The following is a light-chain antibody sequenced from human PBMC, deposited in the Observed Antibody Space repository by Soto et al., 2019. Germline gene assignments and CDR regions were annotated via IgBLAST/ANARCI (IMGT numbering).Light chain of an antibody. V-gene: IGKV1-39*01. CDR3: RQSYTTPYT. CDR1: QSIRNY. Sequence: DIQMTQSPSSLSASVGDRVTITCRASQSIRNYLNWYQQKKGKAPKVLMCAACTLQSAVPSRFSGSGFGTEFTLTISSLQPEDFATYYCRQSYTTPYTFGQGTKLDIK. CDR2: AAC. J-gene: IGKJ2*01.